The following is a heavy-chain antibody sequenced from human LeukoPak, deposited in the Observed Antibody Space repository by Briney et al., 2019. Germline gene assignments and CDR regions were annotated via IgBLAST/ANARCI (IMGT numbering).Heavy chain of an antibody. CDR3: ARAGVNIGGIIVNSLDS. Sequence: GASVKVSCKTSGYTFTNFGISWVRQAPGQGPEWMGWISGHNGNTKYAKSFQDRLKMTTDTSTTTAYMELRSLTPDDTGVYYCARAGVNIGGIIVNSLDSWGQGTLVTVSS. D-gene: IGHD3-16*02. J-gene: IGHJ4*02. CDR2: ISGHNGNT. CDR1: GYTFTNFG. V-gene: IGHV1-18*01.